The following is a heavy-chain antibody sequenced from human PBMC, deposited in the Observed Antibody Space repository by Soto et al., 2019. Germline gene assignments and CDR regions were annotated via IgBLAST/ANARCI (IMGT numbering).Heavy chain of an antibody. CDR3: ARTFDYYGMDV. Sequence: SETLSLTCAVSGYSIASGYYWAWIRQSPGKGLEWIGSIYHAGSVYYNPSLNSRVAVSLDTSKNHFSLKLTSVTAADTAVYYCARTFDYYGMDVWGQGTKVTVS. CDR1: GYSIASGYY. J-gene: IGHJ6*02. CDR2: IYHAGSV. V-gene: IGHV4-38-2*01.